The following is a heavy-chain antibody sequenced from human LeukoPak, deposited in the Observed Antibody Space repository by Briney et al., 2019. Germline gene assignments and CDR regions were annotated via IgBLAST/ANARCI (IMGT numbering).Heavy chain of an antibody. V-gene: IGHV3-11*04. CDR2: ISGGSRTI. D-gene: IGHD4-17*01. CDR3: ARLDYGDEEFDY. CDR1: GFTFSDYY. Sequence: GGSLRLSCAASGFTFSDYYMNWIRRAPGGGLEWVSSISGGSRTIYYAGSVKGRFTLSRDNAKNSLYLQMKSLRAEDTAQYYFARLDYGDEEFDYWGQGNLVTVSS. J-gene: IGHJ4*02.